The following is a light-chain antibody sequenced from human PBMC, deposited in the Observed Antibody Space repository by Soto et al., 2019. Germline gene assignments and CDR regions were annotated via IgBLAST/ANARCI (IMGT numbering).Light chain of an antibody. CDR1: SSNIGAGYE. V-gene: IGLV1-40*01. CDR2: GNN. CDR3: QSYDSSLSALYV. J-gene: IGLJ1*01. Sequence: QAVVTQPPSVSGAPGQRVTISCTGSSSNIGAGYEVHWYQQFPGTAPRLLIYGNNNRPSGVPDRFSGSKSGTSASLAITGLQAEDEADYYCQSYDSSLSALYVFGTGTKVTVL.